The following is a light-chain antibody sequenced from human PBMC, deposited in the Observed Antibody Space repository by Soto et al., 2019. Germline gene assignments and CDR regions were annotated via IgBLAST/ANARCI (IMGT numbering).Light chain of an antibody. CDR1: QSVNNNY. Sequence: SVLTQSPGTLSLSPGDRATLSCEASQSVNNNYLAWYQHKPGQAPRLLIYGASSRATGIPDRFSGSGSGTDFTPTIRRLEPEDFAVYYCQQYDTSLPYTFGGGTKVDIK. CDR2: GAS. V-gene: IGKV3-20*01. CDR3: QQYDTSLPYT. J-gene: IGKJ4*01.